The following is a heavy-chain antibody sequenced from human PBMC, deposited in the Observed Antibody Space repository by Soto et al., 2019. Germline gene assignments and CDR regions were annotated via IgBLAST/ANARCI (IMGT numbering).Heavy chain of an antibody. D-gene: IGHD3-22*01. CDR1: GFTFSSSP. Sequence: EVQLVESGGDLVQPGGSLRLSCAASGFTFSSSPMHWVRQAPGKRPEYVSSISSNGGNTYYADSVKGRFTISRDNTKNTLYLQMGSLRTEDMAVYYWVDRHSSAYYVHWGQGTQVTVSS. V-gene: IGHV3-64*07. CDR3: VDRHSSAYYVH. J-gene: IGHJ1*01. CDR2: ISSNGGNT.